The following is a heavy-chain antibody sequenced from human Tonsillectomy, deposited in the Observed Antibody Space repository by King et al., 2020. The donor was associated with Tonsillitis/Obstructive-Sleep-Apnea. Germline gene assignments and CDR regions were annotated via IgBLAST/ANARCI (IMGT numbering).Heavy chain of an antibody. CDR1: GYTFIGYY. CDR3: ARDLHDYRNYDGGWDY. V-gene: IGHV1-2*02. CDR2: INPNSGGT. Sequence: QVQLVESGAEVKKPGASVKVSCKASGYTFIGYYMYWVRQAPGQGLEWMGWINPNSGGTNYAQKFQGRVTMTRDTSISTAYMELSRLRSDETDVYYCARDLHDYRNYDGGWDYWGQGNLVTVSS. D-gene: IGHD4-11*01. J-gene: IGHJ4*02.